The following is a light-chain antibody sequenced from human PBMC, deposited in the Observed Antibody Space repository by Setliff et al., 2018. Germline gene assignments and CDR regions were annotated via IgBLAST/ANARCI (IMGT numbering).Light chain of an antibody. Sequence: SALSQPPSASGSPGQSVTISCTGTSSDIGDYNYVSWYQHHPGKAPKLLIYDADKRPSGVPDRFSGSKSGNTASLTVSGLQADDEADYYCGAYAGSSKKIFGTGTKVTVL. CDR2: DAD. CDR3: GAYAGSSKKI. V-gene: IGLV2-8*01. J-gene: IGLJ1*01. CDR1: SSDIGDYNY.